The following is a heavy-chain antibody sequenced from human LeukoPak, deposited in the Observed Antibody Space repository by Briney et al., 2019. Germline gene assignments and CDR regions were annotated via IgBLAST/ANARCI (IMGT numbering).Heavy chain of an antibody. V-gene: IGHV3-23*01. Sequence: GGSLRLSCAASGFTFSSYAMSWVRQAPGKGLEWVSGISGSGTSTYYADSVKGRFTISRDNSKNTLHLQMNSLRAEDTAVYYCAKVHLGGYSSSYYDLSYFDYWGQGTLVTVSS. CDR2: ISGSGTST. CDR3: AKVHLGGYSSSYYDLSYFDY. D-gene: IGHD6-13*01. CDR1: GFTFSSYA. J-gene: IGHJ4*02.